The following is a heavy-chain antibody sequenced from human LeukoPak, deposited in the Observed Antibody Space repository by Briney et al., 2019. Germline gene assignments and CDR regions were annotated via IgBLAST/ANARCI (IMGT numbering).Heavy chain of an antibody. V-gene: IGHV3-23*01. CDR2: ISGSDGST. D-gene: IGHD2-15*01. CDR1: GFTFSSYA. Sequence: GGSLRLTCAASGFTFSSYAMNWLRQAPGKGLEWVSTISGSDGSTYYADSVKGRFTISRDNSKNTLYLQMNSLRAEDTAVYYCAKSKVVAATMGRFDYWGQGTLVTVSS. J-gene: IGHJ4*02. CDR3: AKSKVVAATMGRFDY.